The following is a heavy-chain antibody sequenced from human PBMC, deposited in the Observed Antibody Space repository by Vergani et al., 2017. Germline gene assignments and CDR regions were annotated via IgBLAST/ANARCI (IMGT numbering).Heavy chain of an antibody. Sequence: EVQMVQSGAEVKKPGESLKISCKGSGYSFTNYWIGWVRQMPGKGLEWMGVIFPGDSDTKYSPSFQGQVSISVNTSINTAYLQWSRLRASDTAMYYCARLLGYSGFDFWGQGTLVIVSS. CDR1: GYSFTNYW. CDR2: IFPGDSDT. V-gene: IGHV5-51*01. D-gene: IGHD5-12*01. CDR3: ARLLGYSGFDF. J-gene: IGHJ4*02.